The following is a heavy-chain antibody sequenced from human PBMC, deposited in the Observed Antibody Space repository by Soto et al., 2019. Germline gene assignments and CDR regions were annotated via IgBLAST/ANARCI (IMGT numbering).Heavy chain of an antibody. V-gene: IGHV3-7*03. D-gene: IGHD2-15*01. CDR2: IKQDGSEK. CDR1: GFTFSSYW. J-gene: IGHJ4*02. Sequence: GGSLRLSCAASGFTFSSYWMSWVRLAPGKGLEWVANIKQDGSEKYYVDSVKGRFTISRDNAKNSLYLQMNSLRAEDTAVYYCAREPEGDCSGGSCYFDYWGQGTLVTVSS. CDR3: AREPEGDCSGGSCYFDY.